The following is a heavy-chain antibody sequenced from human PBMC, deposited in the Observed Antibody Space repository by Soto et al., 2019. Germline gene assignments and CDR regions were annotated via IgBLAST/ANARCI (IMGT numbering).Heavy chain of an antibody. CDR2: ISAYNGNT. Sequence: EASVKVSCKASGYTFTSYGISWVRLAPGQGLEWMGWISAYNGNTNYAQKLQGRVTMTTDTSTSTAYMDLRSLRSDDTAVYYCARVTVVRGVIIPSYGMDVWGQGTTVTVSS. CDR1: GYTFTSYG. V-gene: IGHV1-18*01. D-gene: IGHD3-10*01. CDR3: ARVTVVRGVIIPSYGMDV. J-gene: IGHJ6*02.